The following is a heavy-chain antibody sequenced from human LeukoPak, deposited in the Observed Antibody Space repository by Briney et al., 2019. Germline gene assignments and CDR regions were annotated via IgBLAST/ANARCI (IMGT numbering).Heavy chain of an antibody. J-gene: IGHJ4*02. CDR2: ISGSGGST. CDR1: GFTFSSYA. Sequence: GGSLRLPCAASGFTFSSYAMSWVRQAPGKGLEWVSAISGSGGSTYYADSVKGRFTISRDNSKNTPYLQMNSLRAEDTAVYYCAKVEAAAGTNYWGQGTLVTVSS. CDR3: AKVEAAAGTNY. D-gene: IGHD6-13*01. V-gene: IGHV3-23*01.